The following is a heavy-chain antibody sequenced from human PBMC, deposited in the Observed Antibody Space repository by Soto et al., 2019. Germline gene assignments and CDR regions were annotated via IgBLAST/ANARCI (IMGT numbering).Heavy chain of an antibody. CDR3: ARHGGNTIFGNFDY. V-gene: IGHV4-4*02. CDR2: IYHSGST. J-gene: IGHJ4*02. D-gene: IGHD3-3*01. CDR1: GGSISSSNW. Sequence: SETLSLTCAASGGSISSSNWWGWVRQPPGKGLEWIGEIYHSGSTNYNPSLKSRVTISVDKSKNQFSLKLSSVTAADTAVYYCARHGGNTIFGNFDYWGQGTLVTVSS.